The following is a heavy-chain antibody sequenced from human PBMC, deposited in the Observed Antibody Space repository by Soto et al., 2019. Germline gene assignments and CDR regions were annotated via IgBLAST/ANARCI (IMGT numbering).Heavy chain of an antibody. Sequence: PGGSLRLSCAASGFIFSSYSMNWVRQAPGKGLEWVSYISGSSSTKYYADSVRGRFTISRDNAKNSLYLQMNSLRVEDTAVFYCAREIGYSGGRPNFDYWGQGALVTVSS. J-gene: IGHJ4*02. CDR1: GFIFSSYS. D-gene: IGHD6-19*01. CDR3: AREIGYSGGRPNFDY. CDR2: ISGSSSTK. V-gene: IGHV3-48*01.